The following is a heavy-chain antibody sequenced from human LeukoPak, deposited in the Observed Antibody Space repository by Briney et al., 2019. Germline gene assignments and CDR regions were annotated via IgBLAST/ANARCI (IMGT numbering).Heavy chain of an antibody. V-gene: IGHV1-2*04. CDR1: GYTFTGYY. CDR2: INPNSGGT. D-gene: IGHD6-13*01. J-gene: IGHJ4*02. CDR3: ARGANSSSWYVDY. Sequence: ASVKVSCKASGYTFTGYYMHWVRQAPGQGLEWMGWINPNSGGTNYAQKFQGWVTMTRDTSISTAYMELSRLRSDDTAVYYCARGANSSSWYVDYWGQGTLVTVSS.